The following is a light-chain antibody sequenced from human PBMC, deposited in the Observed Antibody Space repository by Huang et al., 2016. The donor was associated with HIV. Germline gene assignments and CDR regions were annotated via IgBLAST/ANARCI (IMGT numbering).Light chain of an antibody. CDR2: GEA. V-gene: IGKV3-15*01. CDR1: QNIDSH. CDR3: QRYNGWPPYT. J-gene: IGKJ2*01. Sequence: EIVMTQSPVTLSVSPGERATLSCRASQNIDSHLAMYQPKSGQAPSLLIYGEAARATGIPARFSGSESGTEFTLTISRLQSEDFVVYYCQRYNGWPPYTFGQGTKLEIK.